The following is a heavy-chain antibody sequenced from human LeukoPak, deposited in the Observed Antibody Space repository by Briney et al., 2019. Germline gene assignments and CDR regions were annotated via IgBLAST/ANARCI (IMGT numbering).Heavy chain of an antibody. V-gene: IGHV3-23*01. D-gene: IGHD2-15*01. CDR1: GFTFSTYA. Sequence: GGSLRLTCAASGFTFSTYAMNWVRQAPGKGLEWVSTISGSGDTTYYADSVKGRFTISRDNSKNTLFLQMDSLRAEDTAVFYCARYCSRSTCPGSSYYFGMDVWGQGTTVTVSS. J-gene: IGHJ6*02. CDR3: ARYCSRSTCPGSSYYFGMDV. CDR2: ISGSGDTT.